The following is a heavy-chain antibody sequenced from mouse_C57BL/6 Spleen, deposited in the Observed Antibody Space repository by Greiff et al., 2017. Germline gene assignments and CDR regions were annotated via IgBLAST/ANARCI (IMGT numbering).Heavy chain of an antibody. J-gene: IGHJ2*01. V-gene: IGHV1-15*01. CDR2: IDPETGGT. CDR1: GYTFTDYE. D-gene: IGHD1-1*01. Sequence: QVQLKESGAELVRPGASVTLSCKASGYTFTDYEMHWVKQTPVHGLEWIGAIDPETGGTAYNQKFKGKAILTADKSSSTAYMELRSLTSEDSAVYYCTRTSPLYYGSSYFDYWGQGTTLTVSS. CDR3: TRTSPLYYGSSYFDY.